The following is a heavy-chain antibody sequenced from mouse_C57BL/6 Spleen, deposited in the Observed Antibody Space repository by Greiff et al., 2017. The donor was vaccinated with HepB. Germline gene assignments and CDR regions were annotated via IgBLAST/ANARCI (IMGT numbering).Heavy chain of an antibody. D-gene: IGHD1-1*01. CDR2: IDPETGGT. Sequence: QVQLQQSGAELVRPGASVTLSCKASGYTFTDYEMHWVKQTPVHGLEWIGAIDPETGGTAYNQKFKGKAILTADKSSSTAYMELRSLTSEDSAVYYGTALSTVVATVGCWGQGTTLTVSS. CDR1: GYTFTDYE. CDR3: TALSTVVATVGC. V-gene: IGHV1-15*01. J-gene: IGHJ2*01.